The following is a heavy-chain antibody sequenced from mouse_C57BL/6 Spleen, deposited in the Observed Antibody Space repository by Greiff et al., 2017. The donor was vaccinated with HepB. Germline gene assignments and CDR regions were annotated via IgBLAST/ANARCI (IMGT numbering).Heavy chain of an antibody. CDR3: TRGYDAMDY. CDR2: ISSGSSTI. CDR1: GFTFSDYG. D-gene: IGHD1-1*02. V-gene: IGHV5-17*01. Sequence: EVMLVESGGGLVKPGGSLKFSCAASGFTFSDYGMHWVRQAPEKGLEWVAYISSGSSTIYYADTVKGRITIPRDNAKNTLFLQMTSLGSEDTAMYYCTRGYDAMDYWGQGTSVTVSS. J-gene: IGHJ4*01.